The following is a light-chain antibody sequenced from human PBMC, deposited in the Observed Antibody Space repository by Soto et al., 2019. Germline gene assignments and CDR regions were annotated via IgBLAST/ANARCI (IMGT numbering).Light chain of an antibody. CDR1: SSNIGSNY. CDR3: AAWDDSLSGYV. CDR2: RNN. V-gene: IGLV1-47*01. Sequence: QSVLTQPPSASGTPGQRVTISCSGSSSNIGSNYVYWYQQLPGTAPKLLIYRNNQWPSGVPDRFSGSKPGTSASLAISGLRSEDEADYYCAAWDDSLSGYVFGTGTKVTVL. J-gene: IGLJ1*01.